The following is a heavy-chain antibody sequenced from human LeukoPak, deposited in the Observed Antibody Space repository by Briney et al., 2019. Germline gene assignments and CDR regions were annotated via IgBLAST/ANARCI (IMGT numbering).Heavy chain of an antibody. V-gene: IGHV1-18*01. Sequence: VRQAPGQGLEWMGWISAYNGNANYAQKLQGRVTMTTDTSTSTAYMELRSLRSDDTAVYYCARDTVVVVVAATHYYYYGMDVWGQGTTVTVSS. CDR2: ISAYNGNA. D-gene: IGHD2-15*01. J-gene: IGHJ6*02. CDR3: ARDTVVVVVAATHYYYYGMDV.